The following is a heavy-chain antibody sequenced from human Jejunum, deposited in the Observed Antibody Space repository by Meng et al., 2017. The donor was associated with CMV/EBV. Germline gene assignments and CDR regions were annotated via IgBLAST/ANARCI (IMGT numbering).Heavy chain of an antibody. V-gene: IGHV4-61*01. CDR2: IYYSGKI. Sequence: VSGDSFSSGTSYWSWIRQNPGKGLEWIAYIYYSGKINYNPSLKSRVTVSLDTSKNQFSLRLTSVTAADTAVYFCARYYSGWYFDNWGQGTLVTVSS. CDR1: GDSFSSGTSY. J-gene: IGHJ4*02. D-gene: IGHD5-12*01. CDR3: ARYYSGWYFDN.